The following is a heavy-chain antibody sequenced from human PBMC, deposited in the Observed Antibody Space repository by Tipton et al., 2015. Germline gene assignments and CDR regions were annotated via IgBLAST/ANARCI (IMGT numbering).Heavy chain of an antibody. CDR2: LSYSGKT. V-gene: IGHV4-39*07. D-gene: IGHD4-23*01. CDR1: GGSISNSNYY. J-gene: IGHJ4*02. CDR3: ARARGRHGGLFDS. Sequence: TLSLTCTVSGGSISNSNYYWGWIRQPPGKGLEWIGSLSYSGKTDYNPPLRSRVTISVDTSKTQFSLKMSSVTASDTAVYYCARARGRHGGLFDSWGQGTLVSVSS.